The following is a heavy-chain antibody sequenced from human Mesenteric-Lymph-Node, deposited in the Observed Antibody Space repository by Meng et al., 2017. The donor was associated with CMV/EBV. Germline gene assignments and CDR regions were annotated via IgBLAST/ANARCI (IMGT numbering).Heavy chain of an antibody. J-gene: IGHJ3*02. CDR1: GFTFSSYS. CDR2: ISSSSSYI. Sequence: GGSLRLSCAASGFTFSSYSMNWVRQAPGKGLEWVSSISSSSSYIYYADSVKGRFTISRDNAKNSLYLPMNSLRAEDTAVYYCARDGWNYIGTNAFDIWGQGTMVTVSS. D-gene: IGHD1-7*01. CDR3: ARDGWNYIGTNAFDI. V-gene: IGHV3-21*01.